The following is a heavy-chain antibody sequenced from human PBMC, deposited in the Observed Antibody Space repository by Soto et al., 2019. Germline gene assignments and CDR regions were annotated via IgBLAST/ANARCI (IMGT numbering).Heavy chain of an antibody. Sequence: GSLRLSCAAPGFTFSDYYMSWIRQAPGKGLEWVSYISSSGSTIYYADSVKGRFTISRDNPKNSPYLQMNSLRAEDTAVYYCATVSYYYGSGRSRYYYYGMDVWGQGTTVTVSS. V-gene: IGHV3-11*01. J-gene: IGHJ6*02. CDR3: ATVSYYYGSGRSRYYYYGMDV. CDR1: GFTFSDYY. D-gene: IGHD3-10*01. CDR2: ISSSGSTI.